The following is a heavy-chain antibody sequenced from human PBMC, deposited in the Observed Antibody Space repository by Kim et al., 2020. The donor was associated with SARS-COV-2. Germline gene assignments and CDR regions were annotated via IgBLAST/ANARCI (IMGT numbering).Heavy chain of an antibody. CDR1: GIPFTNAW. V-gene: IGHV3-15*01. J-gene: IGHJ4*02. Sequence: GGSLRLSCAVSGIPFTNAWMNWVRQTPGKGLEWIGRVKSKTDGGTVDYAAAVKGRFTISRDDSKNTLFLLMNSLKTEDSGVYYCTTVSMRWGQGTRVTVS. CDR2: VKSKTDGGTV. D-gene: IGHD2-2*01. CDR3: TTVSMR.